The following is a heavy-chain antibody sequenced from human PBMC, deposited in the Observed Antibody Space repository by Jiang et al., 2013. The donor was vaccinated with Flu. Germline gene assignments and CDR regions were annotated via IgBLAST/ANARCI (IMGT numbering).Heavy chain of an antibody. J-gene: IGHJ3*02. V-gene: IGHV4-61*02. D-gene: IGHD2/OR15-2a*01. Sequence: PGLVKPSQTLSLTCTVSGGSINSYTYYWSWIRQPAGKGLEWIGRLHTSGSTNYNPSLRSRLTISVDTSKNQFSLKLSSVTAADTAVYYCATDRRNTVAFDIWGQGTMVTVSS. CDR3: ATDRRNTVAFDI. CDR2: LHTSGST. CDR1: GGSINSYTYY.